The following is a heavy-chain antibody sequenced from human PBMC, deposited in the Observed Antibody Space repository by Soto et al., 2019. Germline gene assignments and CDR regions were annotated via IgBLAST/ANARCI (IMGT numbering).Heavy chain of an antibody. CDR2: IYYSGST. Sequence: SETLSLTCTVSGGSISSGDYYWSWIRQPPGKGLEWIGYIYYSGSTYYNPSLKSRVTISVDTSKNQFSLKLSSVTAADTDVYYWARRYGPGFDYCGQGTLVTVSS. J-gene: IGHJ4*02. D-gene: IGHD4-17*01. CDR1: GGSISSGDYY. V-gene: IGHV4-30-4*01. CDR3: ARRYGPGFDY.